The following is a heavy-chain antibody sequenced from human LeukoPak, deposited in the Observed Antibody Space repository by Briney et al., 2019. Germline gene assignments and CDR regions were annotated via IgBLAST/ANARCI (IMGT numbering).Heavy chain of an antibody. V-gene: IGHV4-59*01. CDR2: IYYRGTI. D-gene: IGHD3-10*01. Sequence: SETLSLTCTVSGGSIYSYYWSWIRQPPGKGLEWIGYIYYRGTINYSPSLKSRVALSMDTSNNQFSLNLSSVTAADTAVYYCARAHYSGSYSYYNRAFDYWGQGILVTVSS. CDR3: ARAHYSGSYSYYNRAFDY. J-gene: IGHJ4*02. CDR1: GGSIYSYY.